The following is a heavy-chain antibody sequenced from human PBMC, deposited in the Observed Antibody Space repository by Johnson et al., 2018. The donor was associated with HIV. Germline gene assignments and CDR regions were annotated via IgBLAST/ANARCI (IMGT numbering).Heavy chain of an antibody. CDR3: ARERDTDMEGDAFDI. Sequence: QVQLVESGGGVVQPGRSLRLSCAASGFTFSSYAMHWVRQAPGKGLEWVAVISYDGSNKYYADSVKGRFTISRDNSKNTAYLQMNGLTVEDTAMYYCARERDTDMEGDAFDIWGQGTMVTVSS. V-gene: IGHV3-30-3*01. J-gene: IGHJ3*02. D-gene: IGHD5-18*01. CDR2: ISYDGSNK. CDR1: GFTFSSYA.